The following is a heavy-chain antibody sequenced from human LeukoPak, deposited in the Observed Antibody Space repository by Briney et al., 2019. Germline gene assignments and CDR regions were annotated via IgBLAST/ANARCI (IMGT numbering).Heavy chain of an antibody. CDR1: GGSFSGYY. CDR3: ASSAGYSSSWYLPAVDY. J-gene: IGHJ4*02. D-gene: IGHD6-13*01. Sequence: SETLSLTCAVYGGSFSGYYWSWIRQPPGKGLEWIGEINHSGSTNYNPSLKGRVTISVDTSKNQFSLKLSSVTAADTAVYYCASSAGYSSSWYLPAVDYWGQGTLVTVSS. CDR2: INHSGST. V-gene: IGHV4-34*01.